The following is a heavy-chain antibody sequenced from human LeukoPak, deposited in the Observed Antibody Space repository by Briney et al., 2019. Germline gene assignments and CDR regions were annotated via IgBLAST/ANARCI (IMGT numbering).Heavy chain of an antibody. D-gene: IGHD6-6*01. CDR3: ARDSSSFNFDY. V-gene: IGHV4-59*01. CDR2: IYYSGST. CDR1: GGSISSYY. Sequence: SETLPLTCTVSGGSISSYYWSWIRQPPGKGLEWIGYIYYSGSTNYNPSLKSRVTISVDTSKNQFSLKLSSVTAADTAVYYCARDSSSFNFDYWGQGTLVTVSS. J-gene: IGHJ4*02.